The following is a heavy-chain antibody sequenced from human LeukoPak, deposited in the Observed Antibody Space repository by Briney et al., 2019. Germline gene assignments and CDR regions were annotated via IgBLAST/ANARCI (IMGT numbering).Heavy chain of an antibody. J-gene: IGHJ4*02. CDR3: AKSSAALPGY. Sequence: GGSLRLSCAASGFTFSSYGMHWVRQAPGKGLEWVAVIWYDGSNKYYADSVKGRFTISRDNSKNTLYLQMNSLRAEDTAVYYWAKSSAALPGYWARGPLVTVSS. V-gene: IGHV3-33*06. CDR1: GFTFSSYG. CDR2: IWYDGSNK. D-gene: IGHD2-2*01.